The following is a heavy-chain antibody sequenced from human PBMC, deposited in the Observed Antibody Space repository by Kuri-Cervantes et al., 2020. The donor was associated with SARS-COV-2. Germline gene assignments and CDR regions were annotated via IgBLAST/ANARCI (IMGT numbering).Heavy chain of an antibody. V-gene: IGHV4-38-2*02. CDR3: AKDPSMGSTTDAFDI. CDR1: GYSISSGYY. Sequence: SETLSLTCTVSGYSISSGYYWGWIRQPPGKGLEWIGSIYHSGSTYYNPSLKSRVTISVDTSKNQFSLKLSSVTAADTAVYYCAKDPSMGSTTDAFDIWGQGTMVTVSS. D-gene: IGHD2/OR15-2a*01. J-gene: IGHJ3*02. CDR2: IYHSGST.